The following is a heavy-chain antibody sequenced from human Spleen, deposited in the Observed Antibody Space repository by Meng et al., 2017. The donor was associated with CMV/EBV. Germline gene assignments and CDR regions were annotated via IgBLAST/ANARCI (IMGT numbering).Heavy chain of an antibody. CDR2: ISYDGSEE. V-gene: IGHV3-30*03. J-gene: IGHJ4*02. CDR1: GCTFSNFG. CDR3: AREARNVDLVSTVADS. Sequence: SGCTFSNFGRHWVRHAPGKGLEWVAIISYDGSEENYVDSVKGRFTVSRDDSKNTLYLQMNSLRHEDTAQYYCAREARNVDLVSTVADSWGQGTLVTVSS. D-gene: IGHD5/OR15-5a*01.